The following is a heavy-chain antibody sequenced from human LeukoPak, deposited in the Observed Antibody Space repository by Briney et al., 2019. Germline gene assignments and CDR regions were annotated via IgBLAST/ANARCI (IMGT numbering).Heavy chain of an antibody. CDR2: IYDSGNT. CDR1: GGSISSYY. CDR3: ARQGGNDSSGYYPDY. J-gene: IGHJ4*02. V-gene: IGHV4-59*08. D-gene: IGHD3-22*01. Sequence: SETLSLTCTVSGGSISSYYWSWIRQPPGKELEWIGYIYDSGNTNYNPSLKSRVTISVDTSKNQFSLKLSSVTAADTAVYYCARQGGNDSSGYYPDYWGQGTLVTVSS.